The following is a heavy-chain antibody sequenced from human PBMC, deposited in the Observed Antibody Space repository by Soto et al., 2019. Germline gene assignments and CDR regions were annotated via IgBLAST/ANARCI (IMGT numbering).Heavy chain of an antibody. D-gene: IGHD2-15*01. V-gene: IGHV1-69*13. CDR2: IIPIFGTA. CDR3: ARDHRYCSGGSCYSLSY. Sequence: GASVKVSCKASGGTFSSYAISWVRQAPGQGLEWMGGIIPIFGTANYAQKFQGRVTITADESTSTAYMELSSLRSEDTAVYYCARDHRYCSGGSCYSLSYWGQGTLVTVSS. J-gene: IGHJ4*02. CDR1: GGTFSSYA.